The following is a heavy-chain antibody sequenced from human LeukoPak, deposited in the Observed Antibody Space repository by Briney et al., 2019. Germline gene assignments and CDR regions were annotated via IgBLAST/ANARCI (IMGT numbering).Heavy chain of an antibody. CDR2: IYYSGST. V-gene: IGHV4-59*01. CDR1: GGSISSYY. J-gene: IGHJ4*02. Sequence: SETLSLTCTVSGGSISSYYWSWIRQPPGKGLEWIGYIYYSGSTNYNPSLKSRVTISVDTSKNQFSLKLSSVTAADTAVYYCARTLYYFDYWGQGTLVTVSS. CDR3: ARTLYYFDY.